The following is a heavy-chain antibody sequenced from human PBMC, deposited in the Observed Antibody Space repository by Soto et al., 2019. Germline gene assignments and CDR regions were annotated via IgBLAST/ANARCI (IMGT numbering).Heavy chain of an antibody. V-gene: IGHV1-69*12. CDR2: IIPMFGST. Sequence: QVQLVQSGAEVKKSGSSVKVSCKASGGTLNNHAISWVRQAPGQGLEWMGGIIPMFGSTNYAQKFQDRVKVTADASTTTGYMELSSLRSEDKAIYYCARDGSVAVVAHHFYYNMDVWGQGTSVTVSS. CDR3: ARDGSVAVVAHHFYYNMDV. J-gene: IGHJ6*02. CDR1: GGTLNNHA. D-gene: IGHD2-15*01.